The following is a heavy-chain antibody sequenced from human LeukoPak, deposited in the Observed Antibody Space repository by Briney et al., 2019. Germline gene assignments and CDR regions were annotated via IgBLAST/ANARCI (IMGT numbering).Heavy chain of an antibody. J-gene: IGHJ4*02. Sequence: PSQTLSLTCAVSGGSISSGGYYWSWIRQPPGKGLEWIGYIYHSGSTYYNPSLKSRVTISVDRSKNQFSLKLSSVTAADTAVYYCARGGYSGYDLDYWGQGTLVTVSS. CDR3: ARGGYSGYDLDY. CDR2: IYHSGST. V-gene: IGHV4-30-2*01. D-gene: IGHD5-12*01. CDR1: GGSISSGGYY.